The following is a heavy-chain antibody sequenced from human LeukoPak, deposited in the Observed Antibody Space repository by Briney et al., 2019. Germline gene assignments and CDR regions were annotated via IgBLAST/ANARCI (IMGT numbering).Heavy chain of an antibody. CDR2: INPSGGST. V-gene: IGHV1-46*01. CDR1: GYTFTSYY. D-gene: IGHD7-27*01. Sequence: ASVKVSCTASGYTFTSYYMHWVRQAPGQGLEWMGIINPSGGSTSYAQKFRGRVTMTRDTSTSTVYMELSSLRSEDTAVYYCARGPPNWGYDYWGPGTLVTVSS. J-gene: IGHJ4*02. CDR3: ARGPPNWGYDY.